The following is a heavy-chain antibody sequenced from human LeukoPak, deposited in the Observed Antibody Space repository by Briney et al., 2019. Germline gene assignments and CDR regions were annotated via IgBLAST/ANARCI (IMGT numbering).Heavy chain of an antibody. CDR2: IYNSGSS. Sequence: SETLSLTCTVSGGSISSNSYYWGWIRQPPGKGLEWIGSIYNSGSSYYNPSLKSRVTIAVDTSKNQFSLKLRSVTAADTAVYYCSRVSYSGGYFTSAWFDPWGQGTLVTVSS. V-gene: IGHV4-39*07. CDR1: GGSISSNSYY. D-gene: IGHD1-26*01. J-gene: IGHJ5*02. CDR3: SRVSYSGGYFTSAWFDP.